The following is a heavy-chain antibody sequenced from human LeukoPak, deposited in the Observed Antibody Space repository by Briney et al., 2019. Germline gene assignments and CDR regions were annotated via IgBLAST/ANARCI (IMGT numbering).Heavy chain of an antibody. Sequence: ASVKVSCKASGGTFSSYAISWVRQAPGQGLEWMGGIIPIFGTANYAQKFQGRVTITADESTSTAYMELSSLRSEDTAVYYCARTKMGTLEAGPSYHYFGMDVWGQGTTVTVSS. CDR3: ARTKMGTLEAGPSYHYFGMDV. J-gene: IGHJ6*02. D-gene: IGHD5-24*01. CDR1: GGTFSSYA. CDR2: IIPIFGTA. V-gene: IGHV1-69*13.